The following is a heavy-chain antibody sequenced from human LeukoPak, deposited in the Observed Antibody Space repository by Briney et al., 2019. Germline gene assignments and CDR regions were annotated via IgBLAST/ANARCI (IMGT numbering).Heavy chain of an antibody. Sequence: GSLRLSCAASGFTFSNYWMGWVRQPPGKGLQWVANIKDDGTEKYYVDSVKGRFTISRDNAKNSLYLQMNSLRAEDTAVYYCAREGYYGSASGYWGQGTLVTVSS. CDR3: AREGYYGSASGY. J-gene: IGHJ4*02. D-gene: IGHD3-10*01. V-gene: IGHV3-7*01. CDR1: GFTFSNYW. CDR2: IKDDGTEK.